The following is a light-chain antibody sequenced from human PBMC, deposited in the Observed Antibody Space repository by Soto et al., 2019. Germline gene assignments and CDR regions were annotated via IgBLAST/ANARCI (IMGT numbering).Light chain of an antibody. V-gene: IGLV2-8*01. J-gene: IGLJ1*01. CDR2: EVS. CDR3: SSYAGSNYV. CDR1: SSDVGGYNY. Sequence: QSVLTQPPSASGSPGQSVTISCTGTSSDVGGYNYVSWYQQHPGKAPKLMIYEVSKRPSGVPDRFSGSKSGNTASLTVSGLQAEDEADYYCSSYAGSNYVFGTGTKLNVL.